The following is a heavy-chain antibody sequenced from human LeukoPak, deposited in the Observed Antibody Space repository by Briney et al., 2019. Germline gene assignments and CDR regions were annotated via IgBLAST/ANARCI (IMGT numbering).Heavy chain of an antibody. V-gene: IGHV1-18*01. CDR1: GYTFTSYG. J-gene: IGHJ5*02. Sequence: ASVKVSCKASGYTFTSYGISWVRQAPGQGLEWMGWISAYNGNTNYAQKLQGRVTMTTDTSTSTAYMELRSLRSDDTAVYYCARAGLYYYDSSGYRKFDPWGQGTLVNVSS. CDR3: ARAGLYYYDSSGYRKFDP. D-gene: IGHD3-22*01. CDR2: ISAYNGNT.